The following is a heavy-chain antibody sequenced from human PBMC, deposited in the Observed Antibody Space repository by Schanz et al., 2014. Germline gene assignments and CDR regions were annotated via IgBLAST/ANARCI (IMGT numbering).Heavy chain of an antibody. CDR3: ARAFGGYDPAGALDY. V-gene: IGHV1-2*04. J-gene: IGHJ4*02. CDR2: INPNSGDT. D-gene: IGHD5-12*01. Sequence: QVQLVQSGAEVKKPGASVKVSCKASGYSFISHAIHWVRQAPGQRLEWMGWINPNSGDTNYAQKFQGWVTMTRDTSISTAYMELSRLKSDDTAVYYCARAFGGYDPAGALDYWGQGTLVTVSS. CDR1: GYSFISHA.